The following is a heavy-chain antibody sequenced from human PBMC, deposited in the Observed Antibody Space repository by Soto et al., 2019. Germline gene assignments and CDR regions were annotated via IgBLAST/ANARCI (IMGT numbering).Heavy chain of an antibody. CDR2: ISGSGGST. CDR1: GFTFSSYA. J-gene: IGHJ4*02. CDR3: ARNSHYDILTGYYTGVSFDY. V-gene: IGHV3-23*01. Sequence: PGGSLRLSCAASGFTFSSYAMSWVRQAPGKGLEWVSAISGSGGSTYYADSVKGRFTISRDNSKNTLYLQMNSLRAEDTAVYYCARNSHYDILTGYYTGVSFDYWGQGTLVTVSS. D-gene: IGHD3-9*01.